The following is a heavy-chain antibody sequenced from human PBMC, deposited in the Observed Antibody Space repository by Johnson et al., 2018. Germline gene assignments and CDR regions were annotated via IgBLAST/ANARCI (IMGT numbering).Heavy chain of an antibody. CDR3: TRPYYDFWSGPNPDDAFDI. D-gene: IGHD3-3*01. CDR1: GFTFSGSA. V-gene: IGHV3-73*02. CDR2: IRSKANSYAT. Sequence: VQLQESGGGLVQPGGSLKLSCAASGFTFSGSAMHWVRQASGQGLEWVGRIRSKANSYATAYAASVKGRFTISRDDSKNTAYLQMNSLKTEDTAVYYCTRPYYDFWSGPNPDDAFDIWGQGTMVTVSS. J-gene: IGHJ3*02.